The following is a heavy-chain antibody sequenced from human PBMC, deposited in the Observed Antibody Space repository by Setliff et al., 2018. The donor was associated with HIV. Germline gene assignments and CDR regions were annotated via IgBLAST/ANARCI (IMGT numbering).Heavy chain of an antibody. V-gene: IGHV4-59*11. CDR3: ARDIRGFWALDF. Sequence: ASETLSLTCTVSGAPMIDHQWNWLRRSPGKGLEWIGYVYYTGGTTYNPSLEGRVIISLDTSNNQFFLRMNSLTAADTAVYYCARDIRGFWALDFWGPGTVVTVSS. CDR2: VYYTGGT. CDR1: GAPMIDHQ. D-gene: IGHD2-2*02. J-gene: IGHJ4*02.